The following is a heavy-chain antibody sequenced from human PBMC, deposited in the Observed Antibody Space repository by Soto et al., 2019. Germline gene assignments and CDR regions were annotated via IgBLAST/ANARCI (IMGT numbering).Heavy chain of an antibody. J-gene: IGHJ4*02. Sequence: GAPVKVSWKASGYTFTSCAIHWVRQAPGQRLEWMGWINTYNGNTKYSQKFQGRVTITRDTSASTAYMELSSLRSEDTAMYYCARGGFCGGDCYTRVAFDYWGQGTLVTVSS. CDR2: INTYNGNT. CDR3: ARGGFCGGDCYTRVAFDY. V-gene: IGHV1-3*04. D-gene: IGHD2-21*02. CDR1: GYTFTSCA.